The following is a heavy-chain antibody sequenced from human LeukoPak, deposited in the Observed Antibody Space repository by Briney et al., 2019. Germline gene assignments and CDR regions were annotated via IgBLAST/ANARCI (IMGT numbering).Heavy chain of an antibody. CDR3: ARDEASTVYYDFWSGYPFDY. Sequence: GGSLRLSCAASGFTFSSYGMHWVRQAPGKGLEWGAVIWYDGSNKYYADSVKGRFTISRDNSKNTLYMQMNSLRAEDTAVYYCARDEASTVYYDFWSGYPFDYWGQGTLVTVSS. V-gene: IGHV3-33*01. D-gene: IGHD3-3*01. CDR1: GFTFSSYG. CDR2: IWYDGSNK. J-gene: IGHJ4*02.